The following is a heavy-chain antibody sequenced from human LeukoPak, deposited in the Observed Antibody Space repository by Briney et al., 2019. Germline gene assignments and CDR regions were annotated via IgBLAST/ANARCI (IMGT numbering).Heavy chain of an antibody. Sequence: GASVKVSCKASGYTFTSYGISWVRQAPGQGLEWMGGIIPIFGTANYAQKFQGRVTITADESTSTAYMELSSLRSEDTAVYYCARHGYSGYDWFGMDVWGQGTTVTVSS. CDR1: GYTFTSYG. J-gene: IGHJ6*02. CDR2: IIPIFGTA. V-gene: IGHV1-69*13. D-gene: IGHD5-12*01. CDR3: ARHGYSGYDWFGMDV.